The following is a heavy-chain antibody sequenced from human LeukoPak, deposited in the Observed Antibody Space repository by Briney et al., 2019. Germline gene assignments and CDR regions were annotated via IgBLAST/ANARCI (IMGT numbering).Heavy chain of an antibody. Sequence: GASVKVSCKASGYTFTSYDINWVRQATGQGLEWMGWMNPNSGNTGYAQKFQGRVTMTRNTSISTAYMELSSLRSEDTAVYYCARGIAAAGTGSWFDPWGQGTLVTVSS. CDR3: ARGIAAAGTGSWFDP. CDR2: MNPNSGNT. CDR1: GYTFTSYD. J-gene: IGHJ5*02. V-gene: IGHV1-8*01. D-gene: IGHD6-13*01.